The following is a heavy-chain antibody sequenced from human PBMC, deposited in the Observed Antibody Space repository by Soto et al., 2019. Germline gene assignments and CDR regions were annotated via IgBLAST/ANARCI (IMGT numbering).Heavy chain of an antibody. V-gene: IGHV3-7*01. CDR2: IKQDGSEK. CDR3: ARDQDREWLRGLSYYYGMDV. Sequence: GGSLRLSCAASGFTFSSYWMSWVCQAPGKGLEWVANIKQDGSEKYYVDSVKGRFTISRDNAKNSLYLQMNSLRAEAPAVYYCARDQDREWLRGLSYYYGMDVWGQGTTVTVSS. CDR1: GFTFSSYW. J-gene: IGHJ6*02. D-gene: IGHD5-12*01.